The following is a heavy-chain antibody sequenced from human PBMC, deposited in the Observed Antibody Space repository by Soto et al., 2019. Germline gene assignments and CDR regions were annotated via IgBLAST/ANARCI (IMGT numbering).Heavy chain of an antibody. V-gene: IGHV4-39*01. D-gene: IGHD3-10*01. CDR3: ARHRFPMVRGVSYYYYGMDV. Sequence: QLLESGPGLVKPSETLSLTCTVSGGSISSSSYYWGWIRQPPGKGLEWIGSIYYSGSTYYNPSLKSRVTISVDTSKNQXSXXLSSVTAADTAVYYCARHRFPMVRGVSYYYYGMDVWGQGTTVTVAS. CDR2: IYYSGST. J-gene: IGHJ6*02. CDR1: GGSISSSSYY.